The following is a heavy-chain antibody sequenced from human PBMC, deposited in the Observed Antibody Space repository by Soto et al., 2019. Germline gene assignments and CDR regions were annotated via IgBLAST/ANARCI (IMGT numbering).Heavy chain of an antibody. V-gene: IGHV1-46*03. CDR3: ARRTAAGTTVHYYSYMDV. CDR2: INPSGGST. J-gene: IGHJ6*03. CDR1: GYTFTSYY. D-gene: IGHD6-13*01. Sequence: ASVKVSCKASGYTFTSYYMHWVRQAPGQGLEWMGIINPSGGSTSYAQKFQGRVTMTRDTSTSTVYMELSSLRSEDTAVYYCARRTAAGTTVHYYSYMDVWGKGTTVTVSS.